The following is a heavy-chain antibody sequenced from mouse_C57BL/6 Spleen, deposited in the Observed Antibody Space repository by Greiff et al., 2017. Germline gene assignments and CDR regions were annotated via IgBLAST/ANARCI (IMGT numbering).Heavy chain of an antibody. J-gene: IGHJ3*01. CDR3: ARSRWLPLN. D-gene: IGHD2-3*01. V-gene: IGHV1-26*01. CDR1: GYTFTDYY. CDR2: INPNNGGT. Sequence: VQLQQSGPELVKPGASVKISCKASGYTFTDYYMNWVKQSHGKSLEWIGDINPNNGGTSYNQKFKGKATLTVDKSSSTAYMELHSLTSEDSAVYYCARSRWLPLNWGQGTLVTVSA.